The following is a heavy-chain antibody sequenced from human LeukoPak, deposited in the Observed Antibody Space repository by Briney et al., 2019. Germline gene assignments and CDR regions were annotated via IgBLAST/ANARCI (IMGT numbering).Heavy chain of an antibody. J-gene: IGHJ4*02. Sequence: SETLSLTCTVSGGSISSGGYYWSWIRQHPGEGLGWIGYIYYSGSTYYNPSRKSGVTLSGETPKNQCFLKMSSWTAAARAGDYCARGGTTARYYYGSGSLYSFDYWGQGTLVTVSS. CDR2: IYYSGST. CDR1: GGSISSGGYY. V-gene: IGHV4-31*03. D-gene: IGHD3-10*01. CDR3: ARGGTTARYYYGSGSLYSFDY.